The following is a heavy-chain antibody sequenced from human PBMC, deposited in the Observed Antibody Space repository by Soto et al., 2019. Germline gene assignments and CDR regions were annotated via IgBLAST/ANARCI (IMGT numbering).Heavy chain of an antibody. J-gene: IGHJ6*02. V-gene: IGHV4-59*01. Sequence: PSETLSLTCTVSGGSISSYYWSWIRQPPGKGREWIGYIYYSGSTNYNPTLKSRVTISVDTSKNQFSLKLSSVTAADAAVYYCARERNDYGGKGWVPSYYYGMDVWGQGTTVTVSS. CDR3: ARERNDYGGKGWVPSYYYGMDV. D-gene: IGHD4-17*01. CDR2: IYYSGST. CDR1: GGSISSYY.